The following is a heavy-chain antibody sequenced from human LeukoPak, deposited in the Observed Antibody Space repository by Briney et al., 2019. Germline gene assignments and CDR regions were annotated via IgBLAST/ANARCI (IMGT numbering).Heavy chain of an antibody. CDR1: GFTFSSYA. D-gene: IGHD1-26*01. V-gene: IGHV3-30-3*01. Sequence: GGFLRLSCAASGFTFSSYAMHWVRQAPGKGLEWVAVISYDGSNKYYADSVKGRFTISRDNSRNTLYLQMNSLRAEDTAVYYCARDRELYPFDYWGQGTLVTVSS. J-gene: IGHJ4*02. CDR3: ARDRELYPFDY. CDR2: ISYDGSNK.